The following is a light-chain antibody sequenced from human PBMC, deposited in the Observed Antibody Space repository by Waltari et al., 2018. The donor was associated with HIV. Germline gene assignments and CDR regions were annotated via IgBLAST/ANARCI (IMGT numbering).Light chain of an antibody. CDR2: GAS. CDR3: QQYHHWPLT. V-gene: IGKV3-15*01. CDR1: QSVSSN. Sequence: IMMTQSPGTLSVSPGERATLSCRASQSVSSNLAWYQQKPGQAPRLLIYGASTRATGMPARFSGSGSGTEFSLTISSLQSEDFAVYYCQQYHHWPLTFGQGTRLEIK. J-gene: IGKJ5*01.